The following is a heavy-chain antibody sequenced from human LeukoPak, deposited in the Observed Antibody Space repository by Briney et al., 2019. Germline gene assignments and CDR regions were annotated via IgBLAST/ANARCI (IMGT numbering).Heavy chain of an antibody. CDR1: GYTFTRYD. J-gene: IGHJ6*03. CDR3: ARGSTAAGSLYYYYYMDV. D-gene: IGHD6-13*01. V-gene: IGHV1-8*03. CDR2: MNPNSGNT. Sequence: ASVKVSCKASGYTFTRYDINWVRQATGQGLEWMGWMNPNSGNTGYAQKFQGRVTIIRNTSISTAYMELSSLRSEDTAVYYCARGSTAAGSLYYYYYMDVWGKGTTVTVSS.